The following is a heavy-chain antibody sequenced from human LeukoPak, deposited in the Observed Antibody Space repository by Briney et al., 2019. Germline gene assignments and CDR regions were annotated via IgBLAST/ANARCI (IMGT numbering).Heavy chain of an antibody. CDR2: ISPGGPT. D-gene: IGHD5-12*01. J-gene: IGHJ4*02. CDR3: AKDGAWLRFDD. Sequence: GGSLRLSCAASGFTFSSYGMNWVRQAPGKGLEWVSGISPGGPTYYADSVKGRFTISRDDYKNTMYLQMKNLRAEDTAVYYCAKDGAWLRFDDWGQGILVTVSS. V-gene: IGHV3-23*01. CDR1: GFTFSSYG.